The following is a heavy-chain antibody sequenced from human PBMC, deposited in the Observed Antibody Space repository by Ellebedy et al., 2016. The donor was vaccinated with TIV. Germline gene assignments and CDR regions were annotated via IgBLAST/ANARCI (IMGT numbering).Heavy chain of an antibody. J-gene: IGHJ6*02. CDR2: ISTGSGST. V-gene: IGHV1-3*04. CDR1: GYTFTRFA. Sequence: ASVKVSXXASGYTFTRFAIHWVRQAPGQRLEWMGWISTGSGSTKYSQDFQGRVTIARDTSATAACMELSSLRSEDTAVYYCVRGLYGMDVWGQGTTVTVSS. CDR3: VRGLYGMDV.